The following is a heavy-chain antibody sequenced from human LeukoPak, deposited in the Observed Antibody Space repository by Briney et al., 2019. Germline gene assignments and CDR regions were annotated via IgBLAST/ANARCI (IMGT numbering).Heavy chain of an antibody. CDR1: GGSISSSSYY. D-gene: IGHD1-26*01. Sequence: PSETLSLTCTVSGGSISSSSYYWGWLRQPPGKGLEWIGSIYYSGSTNYNPSLKSRVTISVDTSKNQFSLKLSSVTAADTAVYYCARSRFRSGSYSVVPSPSAIDYWGQGTLVTVSS. CDR2: IYYSGST. V-gene: IGHV4-39*07. J-gene: IGHJ4*02. CDR3: ARSRFRSGSYSVVPSPSAIDY.